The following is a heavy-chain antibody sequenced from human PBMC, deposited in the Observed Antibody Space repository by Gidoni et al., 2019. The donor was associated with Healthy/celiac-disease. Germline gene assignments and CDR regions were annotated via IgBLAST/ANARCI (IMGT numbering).Heavy chain of an antibody. D-gene: IGHD3-22*01. Sequence: EVQLLESGGGLVQPGGSLRLSCAASGFTFSSYAMSWVRQAPGKGLEWVSAISGSGGSTYYADSVKGRFTISRDNSKNTLYLQMNSLRAEDTAVYYCAKDWGITMIVVVIMVGAFDIWGQGTMVTVSS. J-gene: IGHJ3*02. CDR2: ISGSGGST. V-gene: IGHV3-23*01. CDR1: GFTFSSYA. CDR3: AKDWGITMIVVVIMVGAFDI.